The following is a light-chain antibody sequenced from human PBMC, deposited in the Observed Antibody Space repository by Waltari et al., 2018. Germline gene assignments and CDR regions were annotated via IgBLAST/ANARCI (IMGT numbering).Light chain of an antibody. CDR2: RAS. CDR3: QQYGSSPRT. Sequence: EIVLTQSPGTLSLSPGERATLSCRASQSIYSTYLAWYQQKPGQAPRRLISRASTRAPGVPDRFSGSGSGTDFALTISRLEPEDFAVFYCQQYGSSPRTFGQGTTVEIK. V-gene: IGKV3-20*01. J-gene: IGKJ1*01. CDR1: QSIYSTY.